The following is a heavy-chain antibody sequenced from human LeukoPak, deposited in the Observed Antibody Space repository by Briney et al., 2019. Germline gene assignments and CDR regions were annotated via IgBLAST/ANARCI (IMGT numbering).Heavy chain of an antibody. V-gene: IGHV4-34*01. J-gene: IGHJ6*02. CDR3: AIDKGAVAGRGRGNYYYYGMDV. Sequence: RASETLSLTCAVYGGSFSGYYWSWIRPPPGKGLEWIGEINHSGSTNYNPSLKSRVTISVDTSKNQFSLKLSSVTAADTAVYYCAIDKGAVAGRGRGNYYYYGMDVWGQGTTVTVSS. CDR1: GGSFSGYY. CDR2: INHSGST. D-gene: IGHD6-19*01.